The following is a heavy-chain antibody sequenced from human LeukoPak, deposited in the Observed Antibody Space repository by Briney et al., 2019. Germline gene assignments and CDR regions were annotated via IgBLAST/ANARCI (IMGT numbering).Heavy chain of an antibody. CDR3: ATKDYSGSGSYYND. Sequence: PSETLSLTCTVSGGSISSSSYYWGWIRQPPGKGLEWIGSIYYSGSTYYNPSLKSRVTISVDTSKNQFSLKLSSVTAADTAVYYCATKDYSGSGSYYNDWGQGTLVTVSS. D-gene: IGHD3-10*01. V-gene: IGHV4-39*07. CDR1: GGSISSSSYY. CDR2: IYYSGST. J-gene: IGHJ4*02.